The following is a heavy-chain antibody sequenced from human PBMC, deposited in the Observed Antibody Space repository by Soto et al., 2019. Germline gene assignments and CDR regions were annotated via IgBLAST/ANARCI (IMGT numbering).Heavy chain of an antibody. CDR2: ISDGDGAT. J-gene: IGHJ4*02. Sequence: LRLSCAASGFPFGDYAMTWVRQAPGKGLEWVSDISDGDGATHYADSVKGRFTISRDNSKNTLFLQMNSLRPEDAAVYFCAKGRTYFDFWGRGTLVTVSS. D-gene: IGHD2-21*01. CDR1: GFPFGDYA. CDR3: AKGRTYFDF. V-gene: IGHV3-23*01.